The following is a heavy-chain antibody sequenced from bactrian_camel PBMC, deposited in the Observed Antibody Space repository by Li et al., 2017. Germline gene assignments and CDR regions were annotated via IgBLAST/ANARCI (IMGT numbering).Heavy chain of an antibody. V-gene: IGHV3S67*01. CDR3: AADRRYTLGLTVRYYEY. J-gene: IGHJ4*01. CDR2: IGHITSA. CDR1: RDTWRRYRNLC. Sequence: DVQLVESGGGSAKAGGSLNLSCLVPRDTWRRYRNLCMAWVRQAPGKEREVVATIGHITSASYRPSVKGRFTISRDNAKNTLYLQMNGLKAEDTAIYYCAADRRYTLGLTVRYYEYWGQGTQVTVS. D-gene: IGHD5*01.